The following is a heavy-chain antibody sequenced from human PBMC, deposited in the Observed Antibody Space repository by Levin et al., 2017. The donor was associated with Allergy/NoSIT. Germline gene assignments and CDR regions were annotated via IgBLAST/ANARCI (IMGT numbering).Heavy chain of an antibody. CDR1: GFTFSRYS. V-gene: IGHV3-48*02. CDR3: ARGVNYDYIWGSYGGYMDV. CDR2: ISSSSSTI. J-gene: IGHJ6*03. D-gene: IGHD3-16*01. Sequence: GESLKISCAASGFTFSRYSMNWVRQAPGKGLEWVSYISSSSSTIYYADSVKGRFTISRDSAKNSLYLQMNSLRDEDTAVYHCARGVNYDYIWGSYGGYMDVWGKGTTVTVSS.